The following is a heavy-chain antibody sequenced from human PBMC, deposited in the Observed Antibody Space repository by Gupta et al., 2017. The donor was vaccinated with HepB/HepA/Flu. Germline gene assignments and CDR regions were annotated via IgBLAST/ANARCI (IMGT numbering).Heavy chain of an antibody. CDR1: GFTFSSYG. CDR3: ARDRRLWGFDH. CDR2: ISTSSSSR. V-gene: IGHV3-48*02. Sequence: DVQLVESGGGWVQPGGSLRLCCAASGFTFSSYGMNWVRQAPGKGLEWFSYISTSSSSRSYADSVKGRFTVSRDNAKNPLYLQMKRLRDEDTAVYYCARDRRLWGFDHWAQGTLVPVS. D-gene: IGHD7-27*01. J-gene: IGHJ4*02.